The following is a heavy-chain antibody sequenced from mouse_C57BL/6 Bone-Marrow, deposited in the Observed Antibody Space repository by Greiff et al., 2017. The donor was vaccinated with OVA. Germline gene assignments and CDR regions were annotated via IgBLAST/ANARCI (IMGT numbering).Heavy chain of an antibody. CDR1: GYTFTDYY. CDR3: ARGDWIYYGSSYGYFDV. J-gene: IGHJ1*03. Sequence: VQLQQSGAELVRPGASVKLSCKASGYTFTDYYINWVKQRPGQGLEWIARIYPGSGNTYYNEKFKGKATLTAEKSSSTAYMQLSSLTSEDSAVYFCARGDWIYYGSSYGYFDVWGTGTTVTVSS. D-gene: IGHD1-1*01. V-gene: IGHV1-76*01. CDR2: IYPGSGNT.